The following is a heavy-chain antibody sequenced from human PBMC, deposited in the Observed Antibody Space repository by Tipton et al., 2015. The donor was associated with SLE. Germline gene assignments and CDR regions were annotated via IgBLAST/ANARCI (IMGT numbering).Heavy chain of an antibody. CDR3: ARLGNPMSFDY. J-gene: IGHJ4*02. CDR1: GGSISSHH. D-gene: IGHD3-10*02. V-gene: IGHV4-59*04. CDR2: IYYSGST. Sequence: TLSLTCSVSGGSISSHHWSWIRQPPGKGLEWIGSIYYSGSTYYNPSLKSRVTISVDTSKNQFSLKLSSVTAADTAVYYCARLGNPMSFDYWGQGTLVTVSS.